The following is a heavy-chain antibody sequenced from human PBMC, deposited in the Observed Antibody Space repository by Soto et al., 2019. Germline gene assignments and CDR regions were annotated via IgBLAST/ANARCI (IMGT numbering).Heavy chain of an antibody. CDR3: ARDKITGLFDY. D-gene: IGHD2-8*02. V-gene: IGHV4-59*12. J-gene: IGHJ4*02. CDR2: IYYSGST. Sequence: SETLSLTCTVSGGSISSYYWSWIRQPPGKGLEWIAYIYYSGSTNYNPSLKSRVTISVDTSKNQFSLKLTSVTAADTAVYYCARDKITGLFDYWGQGTLVTVSS. CDR1: GGSISSYY.